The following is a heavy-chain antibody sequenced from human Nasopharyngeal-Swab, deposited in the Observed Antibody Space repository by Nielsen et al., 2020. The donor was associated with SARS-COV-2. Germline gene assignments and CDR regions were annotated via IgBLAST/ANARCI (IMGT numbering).Heavy chain of an antibody. CDR1: GGSFSGYY. D-gene: IGHD3-3*01. Sequence: SETLSLTCVVYGGSFSGYYWSWIRQPPGKGLEWIGEINHSGSTNYNPSLKSRVTISVDTSKNQFSLKLSSVTAADTAVYYCAREVGFWSGYFLGGMDVWGQGTTVTVSS. V-gene: IGHV4-34*01. CDR2: INHSGST. CDR3: AREVGFWSGYFLGGMDV. J-gene: IGHJ6*02.